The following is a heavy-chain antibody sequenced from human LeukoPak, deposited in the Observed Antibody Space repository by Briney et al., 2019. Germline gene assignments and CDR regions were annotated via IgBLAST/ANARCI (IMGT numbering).Heavy chain of an antibody. CDR1: GGSISSYY. J-gene: IGHJ5*02. CDR2: IYYSGST. CDR3: ARFAPYYDFWSNWFGP. Sequence: SETLSLTCTVSGGSISSYYWSWIRQPPGKGLEWIGYIYYSGSTNYNPSLKSRVTISVDTSKNQFSLKLSSVTAADTAVYYCARFAPYYDFWSNWFGPWGQGTLVTVSS. V-gene: IGHV4-59*01. D-gene: IGHD3-3*01.